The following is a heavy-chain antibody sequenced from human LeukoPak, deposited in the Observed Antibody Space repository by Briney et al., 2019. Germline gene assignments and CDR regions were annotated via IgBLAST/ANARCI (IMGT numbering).Heavy chain of an antibody. CDR3: ARERVGSSYGATCFDY. Sequence: GGSLRLSCAASGFTFSSYSMNWVRQAPGRGLEWVSSISSSSSYIYYGDSVKGRFTISRDNAKNSLYLQMNSLRAEDTAVYSCARERVGSSYGATCFDYWGQGTLVTVSS. D-gene: IGHD5-18*01. CDR2: ISSSSSYI. J-gene: IGHJ4*02. CDR1: GFTFSSYS. V-gene: IGHV3-21*01.